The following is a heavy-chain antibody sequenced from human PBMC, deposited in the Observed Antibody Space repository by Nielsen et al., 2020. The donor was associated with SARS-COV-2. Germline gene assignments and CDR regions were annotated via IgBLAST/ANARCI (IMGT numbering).Heavy chain of an antibody. CDR2: INAGNGNT. CDR3: ARDSGWTFDY. J-gene: IGHJ4*02. Sequence: GESLKISCKASGYTFTSYAMHWVRQAPGQRLEWMGWINAGNGNTKYSQKFQGRVTITRDTSASTAYMELSSLRSEDTAVYYCARDSGWTFDYWGQGTLVTVSS. D-gene: IGHD6-19*01. CDR1: GYTFTSYA. V-gene: IGHV1-3*01.